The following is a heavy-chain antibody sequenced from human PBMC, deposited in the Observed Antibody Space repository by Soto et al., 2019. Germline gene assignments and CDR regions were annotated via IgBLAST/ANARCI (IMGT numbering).Heavy chain of an antibody. CDR2: IYPGDSDT. D-gene: IGHD6-19*01. CDR3: ARHSSNFRYSYYAMDF. V-gene: IGHV5-51*01. J-gene: IGHJ6*02. CDR1: GYTFTDYW. Sequence: ESLKISCKGSGYTFTDYWIGWVRQLPGKGLEWMGIIYPGDSDTRYSPSFQGHVTITVDKSTNTAYLQWNTLRASDTAMYYCARHSSNFRYSYYAMDFRCQATTVTLSS.